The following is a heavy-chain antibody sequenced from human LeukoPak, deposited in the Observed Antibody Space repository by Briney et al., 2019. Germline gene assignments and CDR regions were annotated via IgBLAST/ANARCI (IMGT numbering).Heavy chain of an antibody. Sequence: GASVKVSCKASGYTFTGYYMHWVRQAPGQGLEWMGWINPNSGGTNYAQKFQGRVTMTRDTSISTAYMELSRLRSDDTAVYYCASSGGMGRWRSNFDYWGQGTLVTVSS. V-gene: IGHV1-2*02. CDR1: GYTFTGYY. J-gene: IGHJ4*02. CDR3: ASSGGMGRWRSNFDY. CDR2: INPNSGGT. D-gene: IGHD5-24*01.